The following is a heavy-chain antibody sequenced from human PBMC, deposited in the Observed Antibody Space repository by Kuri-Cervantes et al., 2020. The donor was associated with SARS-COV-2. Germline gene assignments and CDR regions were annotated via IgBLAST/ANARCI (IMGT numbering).Heavy chain of an antibody. CDR2: IRYDGSNK. J-gene: IGHJ6*03. CDR1: GFTFSSYG. Sequence: GGSLRLSCAASGFTFSSYGMHWVRQAPGKGLEWVAFIRYDGSNKYYADSVKGRFTISRDNSKNTLYLQMNSLRAEDTAVYYCAKVVSYGYYYYMDVWGKGTTVTVSS. CDR3: AKVVSYGYYYYMDV. V-gene: IGHV3-30*02. D-gene: IGHD1-26*01.